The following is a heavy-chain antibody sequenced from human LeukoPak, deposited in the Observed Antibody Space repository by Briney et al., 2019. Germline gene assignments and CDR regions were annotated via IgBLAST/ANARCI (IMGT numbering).Heavy chain of an antibody. CDR3: ASMVRGVPSYYFDY. V-gene: IGHV4-61*02. Sequence: SQTLSLTCTVSGDSISSNFYYWTWIRQPAGKGLEWIGRIYSNGSTNCNPSFKSRVTMSLDTSNNQFSVKLSSVTAADTAVYYCASMVRGVPSYYFDYWGQGTLVTVSS. CDR1: GDSISSNFYY. J-gene: IGHJ4*02. CDR2: IYSNGST. D-gene: IGHD3-10*01.